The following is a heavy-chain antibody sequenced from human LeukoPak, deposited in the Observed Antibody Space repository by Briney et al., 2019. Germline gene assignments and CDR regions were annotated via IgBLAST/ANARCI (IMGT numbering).Heavy chain of an antibody. CDR1: GGSISSSSYY. J-gene: IGHJ4*02. CDR2: IYYSGGT. CDR3: ARLGYCSGGSCRSNFDY. V-gene: IGHV4-39*01. Sequence: SETLSLTCTVSGGSISSSSYYWGWIRQPPGKGLEWIGSIYYSGGTYYNPSLKSRVTISVDTSKNQFSLKLSSVTAADTAVYYCARLGYCSGGSCRSNFDYWGQGTLVTVSS. D-gene: IGHD2-15*01.